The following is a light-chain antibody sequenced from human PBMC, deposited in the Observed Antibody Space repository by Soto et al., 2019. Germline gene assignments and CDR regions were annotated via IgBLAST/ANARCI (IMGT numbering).Light chain of an antibody. CDR2: DAS. Sequence: EIVLTQSPATLSLSPGERATLSCRASQSVSSYLAWYQQKPGQAPRLLIYDASNRATGIPARFSGSGSGTEFTLTISRLEPEDFAVYYCQLYSRSPRQITFGQGTRLEIK. J-gene: IGKJ5*01. V-gene: IGKV3-11*01. CDR3: QLYSRSPRQIT. CDR1: QSVSSY.